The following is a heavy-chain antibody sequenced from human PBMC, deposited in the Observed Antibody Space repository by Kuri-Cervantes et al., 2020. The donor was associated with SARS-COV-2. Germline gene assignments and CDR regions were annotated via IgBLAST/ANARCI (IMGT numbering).Heavy chain of an antibody. J-gene: IGHJ3*02. V-gene: IGHV4-39*01. CDR2: IYYSGST. CDR1: GCSISSSSYY. Sequence: GSLRLSCNVSGCSISSSSYYLGWIRQPPGKGLEWIGSIYYSGSTYYNPSLKSRVTISVDTSKNQFSLKLSSVTAADTAVYYCARSRAMIVAQADAFDIWGQGTMVTVSS. D-gene: IGHD3-22*01. CDR3: ARSRAMIVAQADAFDI.